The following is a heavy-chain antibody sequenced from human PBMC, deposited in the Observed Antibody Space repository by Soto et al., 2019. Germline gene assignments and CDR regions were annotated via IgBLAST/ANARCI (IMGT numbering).Heavy chain of an antibody. CDR3: ARHPLPYDFWSGRAAPPSDGMDV. CDR1: GGSISSGGYY. Sequence: PSETLSLTCTVSGGSISSGGYYWSWIRQHPGKGLEWIGYIYYSGSTYYNPSLKSRVTISVDTSKNQFSLKLSSVTAADTAVYYCARHPLPYDFWSGRAAPPSDGMDVRGQGTTVTVSS. D-gene: IGHD3-3*01. J-gene: IGHJ6*02. CDR2: IYYSGST. V-gene: IGHV4-31*03.